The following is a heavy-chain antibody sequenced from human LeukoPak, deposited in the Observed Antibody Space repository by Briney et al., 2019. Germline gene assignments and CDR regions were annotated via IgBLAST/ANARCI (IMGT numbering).Heavy chain of an antibody. V-gene: IGHV4-38-2*02. CDR3: ARGIAARRYYYYYMDV. Sequence: PSETLSLTCTVSGYSISSGYYWGWIRQPPGKGLEWIGEINHSGSTNYNPSLKSRVTISVDTSKNQFSLKLSSVTAADTAVYYCARGIAARRYYYYYMDVWGKGTTVTVSS. J-gene: IGHJ6*03. CDR1: GYSISSGYY. D-gene: IGHD6-6*01. CDR2: INHSGST.